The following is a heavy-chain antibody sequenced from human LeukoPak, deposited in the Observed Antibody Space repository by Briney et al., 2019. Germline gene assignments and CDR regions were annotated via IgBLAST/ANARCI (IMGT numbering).Heavy chain of an antibody. Sequence: KPSETLSLTCAVYGGSFSGYYWSWIRQPPGKGLEWIGEINHSGSTNYNPSLKSRVTISVDTSKNQFSLKLSSVTAADTAVYYCARGRRYSSSLYGMDVWGQGTTVTVSS. D-gene: IGHD6-13*01. CDR1: GGSFSGYY. CDR2: INHSGST. V-gene: IGHV4-34*01. CDR3: ARGRRYSSSLYGMDV. J-gene: IGHJ6*02.